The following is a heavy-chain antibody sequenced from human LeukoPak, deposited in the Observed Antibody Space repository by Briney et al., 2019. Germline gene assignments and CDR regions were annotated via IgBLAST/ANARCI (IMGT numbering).Heavy chain of an antibody. J-gene: IGHJ3*02. CDR3: ARGLVLRYFDWLLYRYDAFDI. CDR2: IYHSGST. Sequence: SETLSLTCAVPGGSISSSNWWSWVRQPPGKGLEWIGEIYHSGSTNYNPSLKSRVTISVDKSKNQFSLKLSSVTAADTAVYYCARGLVLRYFDWLLYRYDAFDIWGQGTMVTVSS. D-gene: IGHD3-9*01. CDR1: GGSISSSNW. V-gene: IGHV4-4*02.